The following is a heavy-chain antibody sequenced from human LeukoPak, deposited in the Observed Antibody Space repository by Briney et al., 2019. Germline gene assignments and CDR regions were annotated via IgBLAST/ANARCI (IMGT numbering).Heavy chain of an antibody. D-gene: IGHD2-2*01. CDR3: TRHIRDIVVVPAAPSVNYYYYMDV. J-gene: IGHJ6*03. CDR2: IRSKANSYAT. CDR1: GFTFSGSA. Sequence: GGSLRLSCAASGFTFSGSAMHWVRQASGKGLEWVGRIRSKANSYATAYAASVKGRFTISRDDSKNTAYLQMNSLKTEDTAMYYCTRHIRDIVVVPAAPSVNYYYYMDVWGKGTTVTVSS. V-gene: IGHV3-73*01.